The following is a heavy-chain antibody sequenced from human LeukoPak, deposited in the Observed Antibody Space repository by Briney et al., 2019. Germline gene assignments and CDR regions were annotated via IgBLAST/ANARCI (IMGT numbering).Heavy chain of an antibody. CDR3: ARGPTNLYYYDSSGYLFDY. J-gene: IGHJ4*02. CDR1: GYTFTGYY. CDR2: ISAYNGNT. D-gene: IGHD3-22*01. V-gene: IGHV1-18*04. Sequence: ASVKVSCKASGYTFTGYYMHWVRQAPGQGLEWMGWISAYNGNTNYAQKLQGRVTMTTDTSTSTAYMELRSLRSDDTAVYYCARGPTNLYYYDSSGYLFDYWGQGTLVTVSS.